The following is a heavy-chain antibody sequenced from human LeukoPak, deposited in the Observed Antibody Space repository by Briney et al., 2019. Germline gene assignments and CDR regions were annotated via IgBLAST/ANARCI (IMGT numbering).Heavy chain of an antibody. CDR1: VSTGPFSN. CDR3: TRGSRGQLDN. V-gene: IGHV1-8*02. Sequence: ASVKVSCKATVSTGPFSNYYWIWIPTGQGLEWMGWMNPSSGNTGYGQSFQGRITMTRVISIGTAYMELSNLSSEGLTLYYCTRGSRGQLDNWGQGTLVTVSA. J-gene: IGHJ4*02. CDR2: MNPSSGNT. D-gene: IGHD5-12*01.